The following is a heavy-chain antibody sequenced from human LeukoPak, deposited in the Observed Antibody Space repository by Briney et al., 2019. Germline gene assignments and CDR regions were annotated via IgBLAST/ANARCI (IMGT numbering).Heavy chain of an antibody. CDR2: IKSKTDGGTT. CDR3: LCHYGDYRDY. J-gene: IGHJ4*02. CDR1: GLTFSNAW. D-gene: IGHD4-17*01. V-gene: IGHV3-15*01. Sequence: GGSLRLSCAASGLTFSNAWMSWVRQASGKGLEWVGRIKSKTDGGTTDYAAPVKGRFTISRDDSKNTLYLQMNSLKTEDTAVYYCLCHYGDYRDYWGQGTLVTVSS.